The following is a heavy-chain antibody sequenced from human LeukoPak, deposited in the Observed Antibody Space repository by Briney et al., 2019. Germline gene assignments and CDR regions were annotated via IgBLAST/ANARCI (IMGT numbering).Heavy chain of an antibody. D-gene: IGHD3-22*01. CDR1: GYTFTSYY. J-gene: IGHJ1*01. CDR2: INPSGGST. CDR3: ARDYYDTSGYPEYFQH. Sequence: ASVKVSCKASGYTFTSYYLYWVRQAPGQGLEWMGIINPSGGSTSYAQTFQGRVTMTRDTSTSTVYMELSSLRSEDTAVYFCARDYYDTSGYPEYFQHWGQGTLVTVSS. V-gene: IGHV1-46*01.